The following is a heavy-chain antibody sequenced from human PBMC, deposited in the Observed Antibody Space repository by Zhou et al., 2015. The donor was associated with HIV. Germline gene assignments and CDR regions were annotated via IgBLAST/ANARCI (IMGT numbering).Heavy chain of an antibody. V-gene: IGHV1-18*01. CDR2: INTYNGDT. J-gene: IGHJ4*02. CDR1: GYNFASYG. CDR3: ARDQNGVTGGATTPKFDR. D-gene: IGHD2-8*01. Sequence: QLVQSGAEVKKPGAAVKVSCKASGYNFASYGISWVRKAPGQGLQWMGWINTYNGDTNYAHKFYGRLTLTTDKSTTTAYMELRNLGSGDTAVYFCARDQNGVTGGATTPKFDRWGQGSLVTVSS.